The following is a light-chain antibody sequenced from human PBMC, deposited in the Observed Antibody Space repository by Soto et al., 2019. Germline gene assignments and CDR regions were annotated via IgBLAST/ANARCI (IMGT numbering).Light chain of an antibody. CDR2: EVS. Sequence: QSALTQPPSASGSPGQSVTISCTGTSSDVGGYNYVSWYQQHPGKAPKLMIYEVSKWPSGVPDRFSGSKSGNTASLTVSGLQAEDEADSYCSSYAGSNSPVVFGGGTKLTVL. CDR3: SSYAGSNSPVV. J-gene: IGLJ2*01. V-gene: IGLV2-8*01. CDR1: SSDVGGYNY.